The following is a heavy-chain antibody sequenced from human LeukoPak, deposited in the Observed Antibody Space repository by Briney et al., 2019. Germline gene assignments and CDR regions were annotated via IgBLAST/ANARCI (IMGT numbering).Heavy chain of an antibody. CDR3: AREMATTVAASDI. V-gene: IGHV1-2*02. CDR1: GYTFTGYY. Sequence: ASVKVSCEASGYTFTGYYMHWVRQAPGQGLEWMGWINPNSGGTNYAQKFQGRVTMTRDTSISTAYMELSRLRSDDTAVYYCAREMATTVAASDIWGQGTMVTVSS. J-gene: IGHJ3*02. D-gene: IGHD5-24*01. CDR2: INPNSGGT.